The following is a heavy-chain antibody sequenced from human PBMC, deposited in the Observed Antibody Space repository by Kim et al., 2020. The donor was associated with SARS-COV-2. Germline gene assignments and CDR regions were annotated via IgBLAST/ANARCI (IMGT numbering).Heavy chain of an antibody. V-gene: IGHV3-23*01. CDR2: ISGSGGGT. CDR1: GFTFTNYA. D-gene: IGHD4-17*01. J-gene: IGHJ2*01. Sequence: GGSLRLSCAASGFTFTNYAMNWVRQAPGKGLDWVSAISGSGGGTYYADSVTGRFTISRDNSKNTLYLLMNTLRAEDTAVYYCAKDQTAVGWYFDLWGRGTLVTVSS. CDR3: AKDQTAVGWYFDL.